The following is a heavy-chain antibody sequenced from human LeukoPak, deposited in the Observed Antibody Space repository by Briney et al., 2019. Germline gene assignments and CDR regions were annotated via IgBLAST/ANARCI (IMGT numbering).Heavy chain of an antibody. CDR3: ARDTAMVRGVSSRNWFDP. Sequence: ASVKVSCKASGYTFTSYYMHWVRQAPGQGLEWMGIINPSGGSTSYAQKFQGRVTMTRDTSTSTVYMELSSLRSEDTAVYHCARDTAMVRGVSSRNWFDPWGQGTLVTVSS. CDR1: GYTFTSYY. J-gene: IGHJ5*02. CDR2: INPSGGST. V-gene: IGHV1-46*01. D-gene: IGHD3-10*01.